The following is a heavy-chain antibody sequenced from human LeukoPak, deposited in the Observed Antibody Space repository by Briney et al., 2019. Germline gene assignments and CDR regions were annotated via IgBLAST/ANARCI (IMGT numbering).Heavy chain of an antibody. CDR2: ISYDGSNK. CDR1: GFTFSSYG. Sequence: GGSLRLSCAASGFTFSSYGMHWVRQAPGKGLEWVAVISYDGSNKYYADSVKGRFTISRDNSKNTLYLQMNSLRAEDTAVYYCAKITTNDAFDIWGQGTMVTVSS. D-gene: IGHD3-3*01. J-gene: IGHJ3*02. V-gene: IGHV3-30*18. CDR3: AKITTNDAFDI.